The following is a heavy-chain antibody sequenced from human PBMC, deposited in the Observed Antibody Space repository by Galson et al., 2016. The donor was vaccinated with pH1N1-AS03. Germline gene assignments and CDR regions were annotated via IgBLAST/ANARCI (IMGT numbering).Heavy chain of an antibody. CDR2: MDPTGRR. CDR1: GGSLSGYF. Sequence: SETLSLTCRVSGGSLSGYFWTWIRQPAGKGLEWIGRMDPTGRRNYKSSLESRVSVSVDTSKDEISLRLTSVTAADTAVYYCTRESSGLGRGLDSWGQGTLVTVSS. D-gene: IGHD3-10*01. CDR3: TRESSGLGRGLDS. V-gene: IGHV4-4*07. J-gene: IGHJ4*02.